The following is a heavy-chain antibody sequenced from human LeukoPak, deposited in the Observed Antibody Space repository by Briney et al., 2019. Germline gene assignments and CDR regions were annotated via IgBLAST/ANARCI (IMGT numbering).Heavy chain of an antibody. CDR3: ARDLRYCSGGSCYPGAFDI. CDR1: GGSVNRGRYY. V-gene: IGHV4-61*01. Sequence: PSETLSLTCTVSGGSVNRGRYYWRWIRQPPGKGLEWIGYIYYSGSTNYNPSLKSRVTISVDTSKNKFSLKLSSVTAADTAVYYCARDLRYCSGGSCYPGAFDIWGQGTMVTVSS. J-gene: IGHJ3*02. CDR2: IYYSGST. D-gene: IGHD2-15*01.